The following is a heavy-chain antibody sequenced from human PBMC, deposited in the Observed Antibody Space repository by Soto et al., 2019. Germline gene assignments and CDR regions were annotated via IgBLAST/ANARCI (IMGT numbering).Heavy chain of an antibody. CDR2: ISGSGDST. Sequence: EVQLLESGGGLEQPGGSLRLSCAASGFIFSSYAMNWVRQAPGKGLEWVSVISGSGDSTYYADSVKGRFTISRDNSKNTLYLQMNSLRAEDTAVYYCARRGSGSYYDYWGQGNLVTVSS. J-gene: IGHJ4*02. CDR3: ARRGSGSYYDY. CDR1: GFIFSSYA. D-gene: IGHD1-26*01. V-gene: IGHV3-23*01.